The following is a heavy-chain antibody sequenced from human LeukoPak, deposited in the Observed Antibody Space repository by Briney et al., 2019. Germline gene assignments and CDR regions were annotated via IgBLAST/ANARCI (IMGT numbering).Heavy chain of an antibody. CDR1: GFTFSSYE. V-gene: IGHV3-48*03. Sequence: GGSLRLSCAASGFTFSSYEMNWVRQAPGKGLEWVSYIDNSGNTIYYADSVKGRFTISRDNAKNSLYLQINSLRAEDTAVYYCARVGQGGNYFDYWGQGTLVTVSS. J-gene: IGHJ4*02. CDR2: IDNSGNTI. D-gene: IGHD2-15*01. CDR3: ARVGQGGNYFDY.